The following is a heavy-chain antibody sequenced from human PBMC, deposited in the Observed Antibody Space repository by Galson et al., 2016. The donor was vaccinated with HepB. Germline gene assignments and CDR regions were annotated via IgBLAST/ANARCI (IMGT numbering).Heavy chain of an antibody. CDR1: GFTVSNSY. J-gene: IGHJ4*02. CDR2: IYSTGST. D-gene: IGHD3-16*01. V-gene: IGHV3-53*01. CDR3: ARDGGVKVGGDY. Sequence: LRLSCAASGFTVSNSYMTWVRQAPGKGLEWVSVIYSTGSTKYADSVKGRFTISRDSSKNTLYLQMNSLRAEDTAVYYCARDGGVKVGGDYWGQGTLVTVSS.